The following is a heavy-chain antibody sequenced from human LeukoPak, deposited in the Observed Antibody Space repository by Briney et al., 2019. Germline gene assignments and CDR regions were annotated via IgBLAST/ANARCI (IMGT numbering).Heavy chain of an antibody. CDR1: GGSISSSSDY. CDR3: ARRAYSAAYWKHFDY. CDR2: IYYHENT. V-gene: IGHV4-39*01. Sequence: SETLSLTCTVSGGSISSSSDYWGWIRQAPGKGLEWIGSIYYHENTYYNSSLKSRVTISVDTSKNQFSLKLNSVTAAGTAVYFCARRAYSAAYWKHFDYWGQGTLVTVSS. J-gene: IGHJ4*02. D-gene: IGHD1-1*01.